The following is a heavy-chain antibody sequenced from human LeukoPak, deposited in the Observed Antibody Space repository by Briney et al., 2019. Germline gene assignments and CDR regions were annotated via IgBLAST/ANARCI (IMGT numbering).Heavy chain of an antibody. V-gene: IGHV3-30*18. CDR2: ISNDGSNK. D-gene: IGHD3-10*01. CDR3: AKGRGAFDI. J-gene: IGHJ3*02. Sequence: GRSLRLSCAASGFTFSSYGMHWVRQAPGKGLEWVAVISNDGSNKYYADSVKGRFTIYRDNSKNTLYLQMNSLRAEDTAVYYCAKGRGAFDIWGQGTMVTVSS. CDR1: GFTFSSYG.